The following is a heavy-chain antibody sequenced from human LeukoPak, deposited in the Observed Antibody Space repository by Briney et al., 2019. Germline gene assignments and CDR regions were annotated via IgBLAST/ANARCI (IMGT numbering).Heavy chain of an antibody. CDR1: GGSISSYY. V-gene: IGHV4-59*08. CDR3: ARHKCSGGSCYSFDY. Sequence: SETLSLTCTVSGGSISSYYWSWIRQPPGKGLEWIGYIYYSGSTNYNPSLKSRVTISVDTSKNQFSLKLSSVTAADTAVYYCARHKCSGGSCYSFDYWGQGTLVTVSS. D-gene: IGHD2-15*01. J-gene: IGHJ4*02. CDR2: IYYSGST.